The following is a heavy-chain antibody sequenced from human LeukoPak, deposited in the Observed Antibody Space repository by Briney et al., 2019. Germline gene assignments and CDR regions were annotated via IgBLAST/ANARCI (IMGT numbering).Heavy chain of an antibody. CDR1: GGSFSGYY. D-gene: IGHD4-23*01. J-gene: IGHJ4*02. CDR3: ARGVVVTRGFDY. V-gene: IGHV4-34*01. Sequence: SETLSLTGAVYGGSFSGYYWSWIRQPPGKGLEWIEEINHSGSTNYNPSLKSRVTISVDTSKNQFSLKLSSVTAADTAVYYCARGVVVTRGFDYWGQGTLVTVSS. CDR2: INHSGST.